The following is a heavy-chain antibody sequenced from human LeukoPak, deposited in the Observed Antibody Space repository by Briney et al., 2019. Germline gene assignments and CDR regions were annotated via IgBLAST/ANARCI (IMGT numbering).Heavy chain of an antibody. D-gene: IGHD3-9*01. CDR2: TYYRSKWYN. J-gene: IGHJ6*02. CDR1: GDSVSSNSAA. Sequence: SQTLSLTCAISGDSVSSNSAAWNWIRQSPSRGLEWLGRTYYRSKWYNDYAVSVKGRITINPDTSKNQFSLQLNSVTPEDTAVYYCASYDILTGSYGMDVWGQGTTVTVSS. CDR3: ASYDILTGSYGMDV. V-gene: IGHV6-1*01.